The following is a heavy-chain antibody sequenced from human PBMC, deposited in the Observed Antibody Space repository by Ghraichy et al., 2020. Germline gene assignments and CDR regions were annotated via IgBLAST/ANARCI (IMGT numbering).Heavy chain of an antibody. CDR2: IYTSGST. J-gene: IGHJ5*02. Sequence: TLSLTCTVSGGSISGYFWSWIRQPAGKALEWIGHIYTSGSTNYNPSLKSRVTMSVDTSKNQFSLKLRSVTAADTAIYYCAREGQLVRGAWFDPWGQGTLVTVSS. V-gene: IGHV4-4*07. CDR1: GGSISGYF. D-gene: IGHD6-6*01. CDR3: AREGQLVRGAWFDP.